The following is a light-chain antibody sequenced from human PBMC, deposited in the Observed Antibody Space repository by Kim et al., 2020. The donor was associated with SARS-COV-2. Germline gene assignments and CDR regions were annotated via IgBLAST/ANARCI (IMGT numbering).Light chain of an antibody. CDR2: EVS. V-gene: IGLV2-23*02. Sequence: GESITISCTGTSSDVGSYNLVAWYQQHPGKAAKLMIYEVSKRPSGVSNRCSGSKSGNTASLTISGLQAEDEADDYCCSYAGSSTWVFGGGTKLTVL. J-gene: IGLJ3*02. CDR1: SSDVGSYNL. CDR3: CSYAGSSTWV.